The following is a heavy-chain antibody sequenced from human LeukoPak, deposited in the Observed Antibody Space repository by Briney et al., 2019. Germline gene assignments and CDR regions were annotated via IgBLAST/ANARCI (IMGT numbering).Heavy chain of an antibody. CDR1: GYTFTSYD. J-gene: IGHJ6*03. D-gene: IGHD2-15*01. Sequence: ASVKVSCKASGYTFTSYDINRVRQATGKGLEWMGWINASGGNTDYAQTLQGRVTMTRNTSISTAYMGLSSLRSEDTAVYYCASEGVVVVAATSAYYYYMDVWGRGATVTVSS. CDR3: ASEGVVVVAATSAYYYYMDV. V-gene: IGHV1-8*01. CDR2: INASGGNT.